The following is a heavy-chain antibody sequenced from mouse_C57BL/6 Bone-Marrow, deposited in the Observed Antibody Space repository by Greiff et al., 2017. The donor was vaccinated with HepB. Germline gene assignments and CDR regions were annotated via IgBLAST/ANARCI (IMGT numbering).Heavy chain of an antibody. CDR1: GYTFTSYW. Sequence: VQLQQSGTELVKPGASVKLSCKASGYTFTSYWMHWVKQSPGQGLEWIGNINPSNGGTNYNEKFKSKATLTVDKSSSTAYMQLSSLTAEDSAVYYCARGYYGNYVGWVFAYWGQGTLVTVSA. CDR2: INPSNGGT. CDR3: ARGYYGNYVGWVFAY. V-gene: IGHV1-53*01. J-gene: IGHJ3*01. D-gene: IGHD2-1*01.